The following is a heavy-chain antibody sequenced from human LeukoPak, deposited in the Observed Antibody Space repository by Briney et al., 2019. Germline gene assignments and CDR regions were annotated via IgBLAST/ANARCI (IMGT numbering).Heavy chain of an antibody. V-gene: IGHV3-23*01. CDR1: GFTFSTYA. CDR2: ISGSGAGT. D-gene: IGHD3-10*01. Sequence: GGSLRLNCAATGFTFSTYAMTWVRQAPGKGLEWVSAISGSGAGTYYADSVKGRFTLSRDNSKSTLYLQMNSLRVEDTAVYYCTKNYGSGSFDYWGQGTLVTVSS. CDR3: TKNYGSGSFDY. J-gene: IGHJ4*02.